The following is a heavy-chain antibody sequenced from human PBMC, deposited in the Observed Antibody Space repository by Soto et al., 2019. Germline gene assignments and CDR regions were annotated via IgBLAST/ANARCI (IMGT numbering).Heavy chain of an antibody. J-gene: IGHJ6*02. CDR3: ARDESGSSWYYYGMDV. Sequence: ASVKVSCKASGYTFTTYGINWVRQAPGQGLEWMGWISAFNNNTDYAQKVQGRVTMTTDTSTSTAYMELRSLRSDDTAVYYCARDESGSSWYYYGMDVWGQGTTVTVSS. V-gene: IGHV1-18*04. CDR2: ISAFNNNT. D-gene: IGHD6-13*01. CDR1: GYTFTTYG.